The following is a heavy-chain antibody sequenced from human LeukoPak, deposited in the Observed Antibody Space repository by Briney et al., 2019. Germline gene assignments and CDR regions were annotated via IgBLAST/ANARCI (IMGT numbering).Heavy chain of an antibody. D-gene: IGHD3-10*01. V-gene: IGHV4-39*01. J-gene: IGHJ4*02. Sequence: PSETLSLTCTVSGGSISSSSYYWGWIRQPPGKGLEWIGSIYYSGSTYYNPSLKSRVTISVDTSKNQFSLKLSSVTAADTAVYYCARHLNGSGSKSLFDYWGQGTLVTVSS. CDR2: IYYSGST. CDR3: ARHLNGSGSKSLFDY. CDR1: GGSISSSSYY.